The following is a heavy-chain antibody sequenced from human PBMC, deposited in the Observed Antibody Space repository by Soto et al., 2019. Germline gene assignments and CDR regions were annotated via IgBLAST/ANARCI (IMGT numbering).Heavy chain of an antibody. V-gene: IGHV1-18*01. CDR2: ISAYNGNT. D-gene: IGHD2-15*01. J-gene: IGHJ6*02. Sequence: GASVKVSCKASGGTFSSYTISWVRQAPGQGLEWMGWISAYNGNTNYAQKLQGRVTMTTDTSTSTAYMELRSLRSDDTAVYYCARGGNPPDDYYYYGMDVWGQGTTVTVSS. CDR1: GGTFSSYT. CDR3: ARGGNPPDDYYYYGMDV.